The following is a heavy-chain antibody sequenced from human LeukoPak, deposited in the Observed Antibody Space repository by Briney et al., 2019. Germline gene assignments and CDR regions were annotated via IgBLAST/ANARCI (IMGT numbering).Heavy chain of an antibody. Sequence: PGGSLRLSCAASGFTFDDYAMHWVRQAPGKGLEWVSGISWNSGSIGYADSVKGRFTISRDNAKNSLYLQMNSLRAEGTALYYCAKDTLTTGAFDIWGQGTMVTVSS. CDR1: GFTFDDYA. CDR3: AKDTLTTGAFDI. CDR2: ISWNSGSI. J-gene: IGHJ3*02. D-gene: IGHD4-11*01. V-gene: IGHV3-9*01.